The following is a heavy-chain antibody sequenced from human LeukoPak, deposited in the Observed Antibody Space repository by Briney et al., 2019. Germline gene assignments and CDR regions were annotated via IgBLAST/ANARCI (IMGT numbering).Heavy chain of an antibody. Sequence: ASVKVSCKASGYTFTGYYLHWVRQAPGQGLEWMGWINPNSGDVNYAQKFQDRVTMTRDTFITTAYMELSRLRSDDTAVYYCARGPFRNVDIAMVASRFDPWGQGTLVTVSS. CDR3: ARGPFRNVDIAMVASRFDP. CDR1: GYTFTGYY. J-gene: IGHJ5*02. V-gene: IGHV1-2*02. CDR2: INPNSGDV. D-gene: IGHD5-18*01.